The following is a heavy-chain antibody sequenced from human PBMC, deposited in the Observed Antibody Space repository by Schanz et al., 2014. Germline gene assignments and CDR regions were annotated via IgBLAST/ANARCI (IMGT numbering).Heavy chain of an antibody. CDR1: GYTFSSYG. V-gene: IGHV1-18*04. CDR3: ARVLGGDEGLDQ. D-gene: IGHD4-17*01. J-gene: IGHJ4*02. Sequence: QVHLVQSGAEVRKPGASVKVSCKASGYTFSSYGLSWVRQAPGQGLEWLGWITVYNGNTNYAQKLQGRVTMTTDTSTSTAYMELRSLRSDDTAVYFCARVLGGDEGLDQWGQGTLVTVSS. CDR2: ITVYNGNT.